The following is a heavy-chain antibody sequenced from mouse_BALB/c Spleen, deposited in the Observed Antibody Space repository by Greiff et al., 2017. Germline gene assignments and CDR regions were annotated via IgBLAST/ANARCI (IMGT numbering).Heavy chain of an antibody. Sequence: EVKLVESGPGLVKPSQSLSLTCSVTGYSITSGYYWNWIRQFPGNKLEWMGYISYDGSNNYNPSLKNRISITRDTSKNQFFLKLNSVTTEDTATYYCATTEYDYDDYYAMDYWGQGTSVTVSS. J-gene: IGHJ4*01. D-gene: IGHD2-4*01. CDR3: ATTEYDYDDYYAMDY. CDR2: ISYDGSN. V-gene: IGHV3-6*02. CDR1: GYSITSGYY.